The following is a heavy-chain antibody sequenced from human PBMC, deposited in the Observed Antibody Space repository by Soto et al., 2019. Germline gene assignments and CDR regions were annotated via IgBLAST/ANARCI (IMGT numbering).Heavy chain of an antibody. D-gene: IGHD4-4*01. Sequence: SETLSLTCTVSGGFISSGGYYWSWIRQHPGKGLQWIGYIYYSGSTYYNPSLKSRVTISVDTSKNQFSLKLSSLTAADTAVYYCARDNQDDYSNYYGMDVWGQGATVTVSS. CDR2: IYYSGST. CDR1: GGFISSGGYY. V-gene: IGHV4-31*03. J-gene: IGHJ6*02. CDR3: ARDNQDDYSNYYGMDV.